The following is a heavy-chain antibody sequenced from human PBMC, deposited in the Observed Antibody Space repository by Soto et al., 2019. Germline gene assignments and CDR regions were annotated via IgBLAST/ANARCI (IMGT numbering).Heavy chain of an antibody. CDR2: IIGSGGST. D-gene: IGHD3-22*01. V-gene: IGHV3-23*01. CDR1: GLTFNSYA. J-gene: IGHJ4*02. Sequence: GGSLRLSCAASGLTFNSYAMSWVRQAPGKGLEWVSTIIGSGGSTYYAASVKGRFSVSRDNSKNTLYRQMNSLRAEDTAVYYCAKDRNYYDSSGYDYWGQGTLVTVSS. CDR3: AKDRNYYDSSGYDY.